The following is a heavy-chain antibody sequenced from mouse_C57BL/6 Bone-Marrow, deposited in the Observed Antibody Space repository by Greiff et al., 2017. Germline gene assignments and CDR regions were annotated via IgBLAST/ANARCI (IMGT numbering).Heavy chain of an antibody. Sequence: VKLMESGPELVKPGASVKLSCKASGYAFSSSWMNWVKQRPGKGLEWIGRIYPGDGDTNYNGKFKGKATLTADKSSSPAYMQLSSLTSDDSAGYYCAIPFCANWGQGTLVTVSA. CDR3: AIPFCAN. J-gene: IGHJ3*01. D-gene: IGHD5-1*01. V-gene: IGHV1-82*01. CDR2: IYPGDGDT. CDR1: GYAFSSSW.